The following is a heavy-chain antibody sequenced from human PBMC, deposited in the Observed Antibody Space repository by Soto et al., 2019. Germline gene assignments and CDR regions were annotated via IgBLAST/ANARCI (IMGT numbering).Heavy chain of an antibody. CDR2: INPNSGGT. CDR3: ARDSSDLHAFDI. CDR1: GYTFTDYY. J-gene: IGHJ3*02. D-gene: IGHD6-19*01. V-gene: IGHV1-2*04. Sequence: GASVKVSCKASGYTFTDYYMHWVRQAPGQGLEWMGWINPNSGGTNYAQKFQCWVTMTRDTSISTAYMELSRLRSDDTAVYYCARDSSDLHAFDIWGQGTMVTVSS.